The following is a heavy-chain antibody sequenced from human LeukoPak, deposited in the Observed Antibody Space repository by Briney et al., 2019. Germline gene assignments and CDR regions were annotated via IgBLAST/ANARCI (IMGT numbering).Heavy chain of an antibody. Sequence: ASVKVSSKASGGTFSSYAISWVRQAPGQGLEWMGGIIPIFGTANYAQKFQGRVTITADKSTSTAYMELSSLRSEDTAVYYCATFLVARRGFDYWGQGTLVTVSS. J-gene: IGHJ4*02. D-gene: IGHD2-15*01. CDR1: GGTFSSYA. CDR2: IIPIFGTA. CDR3: ATFLVARRGFDY. V-gene: IGHV1-69*06.